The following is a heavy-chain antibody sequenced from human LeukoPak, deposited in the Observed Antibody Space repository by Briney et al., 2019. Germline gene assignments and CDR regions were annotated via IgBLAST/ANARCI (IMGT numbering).Heavy chain of an antibody. CDR3: ARKSRYYYMDV. J-gene: IGHJ6*03. Sequence: SETLSLTCTVSGGSISSYYWSWIRQPPGKGLEWIGYIYYSGSTNYNPSLKSRVTISVDTSKNQFSLKLSSVTAADTAVYYCARKSRYYYMDVWGKGTTVTVSS. V-gene: IGHV4-59*01. CDR2: IYYSGST. CDR1: GGSISSYY.